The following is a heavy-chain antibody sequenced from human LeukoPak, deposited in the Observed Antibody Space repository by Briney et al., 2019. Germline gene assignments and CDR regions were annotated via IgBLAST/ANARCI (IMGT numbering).Heavy chain of an antibody. CDR3: ARGAPRYSSSWYVRKYYFDY. V-gene: IGHV3-21*01. CDR2: ISGSSSYI. D-gene: IGHD6-13*01. J-gene: IGHJ4*02. CDR1: GFTFSTYS. Sequence: GGSLRLSCAASGFTFSTYSVNWVRQAPGKGLEWVSSISGSSSYIYYADSVEGRFTISRDNAKNSLYLLMNSLRAEDTAVYYCARGAPRYSSSWYVRKYYFDYWGQGTLVTVSS.